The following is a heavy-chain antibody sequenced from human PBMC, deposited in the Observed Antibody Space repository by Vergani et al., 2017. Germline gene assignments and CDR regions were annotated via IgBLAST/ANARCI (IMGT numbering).Heavy chain of an antibody. CDR1: GGSIRSGDYH. D-gene: IGHD5-18*01. J-gene: IGHJ6*02. V-gene: IGHV4-30-4*08. CDR3: ARDRVXSYGYYYYYYGMDV. CDR2: IYYSGST. Sequence: QVQLQESRPGLVKPSQTLALTCTVSGGSIRSGDYHWSWICQPPGKGPEWIGYIYYSGSTYYNPSLKSRVTISVDTSKNQFSLKLSSVTAADTAVYYCARDRVXSYGYYYYYYGMDVWSQGTTVTVSS.